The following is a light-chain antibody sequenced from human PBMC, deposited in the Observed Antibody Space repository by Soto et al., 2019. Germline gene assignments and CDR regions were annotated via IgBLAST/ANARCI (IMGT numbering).Light chain of an antibody. CDR3: QKYSSVPV. J-gene: IGKJ3*01. V-gene: IGKV1-27*01. Sequence: DIQMTQSPTSLSASVGDRVTITCRASQGIRNFVAWYQQKPGKAPKLLIYAASTLQSGVPSRFSGSGSGTDFPLTINSLQPEDVATYYYQKYSSVPVFGPGTKVEIK. CDR2: AAS. CDR1: QGIRNF.